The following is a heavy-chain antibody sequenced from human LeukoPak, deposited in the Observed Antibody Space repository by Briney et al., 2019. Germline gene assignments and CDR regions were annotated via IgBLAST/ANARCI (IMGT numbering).Heavy chain of an antibody. J-gene: IGHJ4*02. CDR2: ISGSGGNT. Sequence: GGSLRLSCAASGFSFNNFLMTWVRQAPGKGLEWVSGISGSGGNTYYADSVKGRFTISRDNSQNTLYLQMNTLRAEDTAVYYCAKVVSGYHFDYWGQGTLVTVSS. CDR1: GFSFNNFL. V-gene: IGHV3-23*01. D-gene: IGHD5-12*01. CDR3: AKVVSGYHFDY.